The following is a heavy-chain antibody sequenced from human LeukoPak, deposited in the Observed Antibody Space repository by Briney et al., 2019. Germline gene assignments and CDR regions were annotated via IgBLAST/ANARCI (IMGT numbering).Heavy chain of an antibody. Sequence: SETLSLTCTVSGGSISSSSYYWGRIRQPPGKGLEWIGSIYYSGSTYYNPSLKSRVTISVDTSKNQFSLKLSSVTAADTAVYYCARAPGYYGSVHLDYWGQGTLVTVSS. CDR1: GGSISSSSYY. J-gene: IGHJ4*02. CDR3: ARAPGYYGSVHLDY. V-gene: IGHV4-39*07. D-gene: IGHD3-10*01. CDR2: IYYSGST.